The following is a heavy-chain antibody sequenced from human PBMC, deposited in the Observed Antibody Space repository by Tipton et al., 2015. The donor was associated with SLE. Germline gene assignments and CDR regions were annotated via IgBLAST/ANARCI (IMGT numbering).Heavy chain of an antibody. J-gene: IGHJ5*02. CDR3: ARIEAEPGIDP. Sequence: TLSLTCTVSGDSVSSGLYYWDWIRQPPGKGLEWIGEINHSGYTNYNPSLKSRVTISVDTSKKQFSLKLSAVTAADTAVYYCARIEAEPGIDPWGQGTLVTVSS. CDR1: GDSVSSGLYY. V-gene: IGHV4-39*07. D-gene: IGHD1-1*01. CDR2: INHSGYT.